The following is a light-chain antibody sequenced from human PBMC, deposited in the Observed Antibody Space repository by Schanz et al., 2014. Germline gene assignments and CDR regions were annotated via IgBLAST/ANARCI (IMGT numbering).Light chain of an antibody. CDR1: ESISRW. CDR3: QLYNYFFGST. CDR2: DAS. J-gene: IGKJ2*01. Sequence: DIQMTQSPSTLSASVGDRVTITCRTSESISRWLAWYQQKPGKAPTLLIYDASRLESGVPSRFSGSGSATEFTLTISNLQPDDFATYYCQLYNYFFGSTFGQGTKLEIK. V-gene: IGKV1-5*01.